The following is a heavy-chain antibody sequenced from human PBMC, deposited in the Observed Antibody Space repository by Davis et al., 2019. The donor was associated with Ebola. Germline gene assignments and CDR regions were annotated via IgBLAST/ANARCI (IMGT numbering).Heavy chain of an antibody. CDR3: AKDLYYDFWSGYFGSYYYGMDV. Sequence: GESLKISCAASGFTVSSNHMSWVRQAPGKGLEWVSVIYDHSTAYADSVRGRFIISRDKSNNTLYLEMNSLRVDDTAVYYCAKDLYYDFWSGYFGSYYYGMDVWGQGTTVTVSS. D-gene: IGHD3-3*01. CDR1: GFTVSSNH. CDR2: IYDHST. J-gene: IGHJ6*02. V-gene: IGHV3-53*05.